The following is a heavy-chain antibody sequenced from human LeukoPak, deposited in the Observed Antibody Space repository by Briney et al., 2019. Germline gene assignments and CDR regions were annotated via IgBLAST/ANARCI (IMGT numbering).Heavy chain of an antibody. V-gene: IGHV3-30*18. CDR2: ISYDGSNK. J-gene: IGHJ4*02. CDR1: GFTFSSYG. D-gene: IGHD1-26*01. CDR3: AKALTFYSGSYDY. Sequence: GRSLRLSCAASGFTFSSYGMHWVRQAPGKGLEWVAVISYDGSNKYYADSVKGRFAISRDNFKNTLYLQMNSLRAEDTAVYYCAKALTFYSGSYDYWGQGTLVTVSP.